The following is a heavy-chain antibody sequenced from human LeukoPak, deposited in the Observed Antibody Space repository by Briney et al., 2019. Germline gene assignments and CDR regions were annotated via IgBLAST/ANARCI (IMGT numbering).Heavy chain of an antibody. D-gene: IGHD2-2*01. V-gene: IGHV1-69*01. Sequence: ASVKVSCKASGGTFSSYAISWVRQAPGQGLEWMGGIIPIFGTANYAQKFQGRVTITADESASTAYMQLSSLRSEDTAVYYCARGRYCSSTSCYVPSPHFDYWGQETLVTVSS. J-gene: IGHJ4*02. CDR2: IIPIFGTA. CDR3: ARGRYCSSTSCYVPSPHFDY. CDR1: GGTFSSYA.